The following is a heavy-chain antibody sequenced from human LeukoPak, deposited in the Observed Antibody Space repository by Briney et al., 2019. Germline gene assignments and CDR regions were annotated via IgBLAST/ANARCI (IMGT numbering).Heavy chain of an antibody. CDR3: ARLGGRGDSYGYDY. Sequence: PSETLSLTCTVSGYSISSGYYWGWIRQPPGKGLEWIGSIYHSGSTYYNPSLKSRVTISGETSENQFSLKLSSVTAADTAVYYCARLGGRGDSYGYDYWGQGTLVTVSS. J-gene: IGHJ4*02. CDR2: IYHSGST. V-gene: IGHV4-38-2*02. D-gene: IGHD5-18*01. CDR1: GYSISSGYY.